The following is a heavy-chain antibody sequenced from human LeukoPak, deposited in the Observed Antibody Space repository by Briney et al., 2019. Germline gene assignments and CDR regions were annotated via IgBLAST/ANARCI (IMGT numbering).Heavy chain of an antibody. J-gene: IGHJ5*02. CDR1: GGSISSYY. D-gene: IGHD3-16*02. Sequence: SETLSLTCTVSGGSISSYYWSWIRQPPGKGLEWIGYTYYSGSTNYNPSLKSRVTISVDTSKNQFSLKLSSVTAADTAVYYCARGGYDYVWGSYRLLPWFDPWGQGTLVTVSS. CDR3: ARGGYDYVWGSYRLLPWFDP. V-gene: IGHV4-59*01. CDR2: TYYSGST.